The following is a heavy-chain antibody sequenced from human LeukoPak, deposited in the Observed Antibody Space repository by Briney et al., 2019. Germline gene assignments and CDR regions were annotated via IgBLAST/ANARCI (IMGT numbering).Heavy chain of an antibody. V-gene: IGHV3-30*18. CDR1: GFTFSSYG. Sequence: GGSLRLSCAASGFTFSSYGMHWFRQAPGKGLKWVAVISYDGSNKYYADSVKGRFTISRDNSKNTLYLQMNSLRAEDTAVYYCAKTLRVGYYYYYMDVWGKGTTVTVSS. CDR2: ISYDGSNK. J-gene: IGHJ6*03. D-gene: IGHD1-26*01. CDR3: AKTLRVGYYYYYMDV.